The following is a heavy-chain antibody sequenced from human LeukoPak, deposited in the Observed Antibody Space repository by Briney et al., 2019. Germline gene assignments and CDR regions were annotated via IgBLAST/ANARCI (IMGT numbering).Heavy chain of an antibody. J-gene: IGHJ4*02. D-gene: IGHD6-13*01. Sequence: SETLSLTCSVSGGSISSYYWSWIRQPPGKGLEWIGSIYYSGSTYYNPSLKSRVTISVDTSKNQFSLKLSSVTAADTAVYYCARDPSIGAAGTPFDYWGQGTLVTVSS. CDR2: IYYSGST. CDR3: ARDPSIGAAGTPFDY. V-gene: IGHV4-39*07. CDR1: GGSISSYY.